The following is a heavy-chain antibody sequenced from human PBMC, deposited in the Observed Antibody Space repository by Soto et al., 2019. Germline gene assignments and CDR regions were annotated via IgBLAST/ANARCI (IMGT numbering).Heavy chain of an antibody. CDR2: IYHSGST. V-gene: IGHV4-30-2*01. Sequence: QLQLQESGSGLVKPSQTLSITCAVSGGSISSGGYSWSWIRQPPGKGLEWIGYIYHSGSTYYNTSLKSRVTISVDRSKNQFSLKLSSVTAADTAVYYCAAGGGLPRYYWGQGTLVTVSS. CDR3: AAGGGLPRYY. J-gene: IGHJ4*02. CDR1: GGSISSGGYS. D-gene: IGHD5-12*01.